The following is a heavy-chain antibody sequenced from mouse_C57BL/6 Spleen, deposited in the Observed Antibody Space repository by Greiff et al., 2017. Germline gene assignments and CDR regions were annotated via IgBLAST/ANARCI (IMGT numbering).Heavy chain of an antibody. D-gene: IGHD1-1*01. J-gene: IGHJ4*01. CDR2: ISSGGDYI. CDR1: GFTFSSYA. CDR3: TREIYDNDSSWSYYAMDY. Sequence: EVKLVESGEGLVKPGGSLKLSCAASGFTFSSYAMSWVRQTPEKRLEWVAYISSGGDYIYYADTVKGRFTISRDNARNTLYLQMSSLKSEDTAMYYCTREIYDNDSSWSYYAMDYWGQGTSVTVSS. V-gene: IGHV5-9-1*02.